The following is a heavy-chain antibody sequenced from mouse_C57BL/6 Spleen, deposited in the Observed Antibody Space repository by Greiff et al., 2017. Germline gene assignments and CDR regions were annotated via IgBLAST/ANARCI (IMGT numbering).Heavy chain of an antibody. Sequence: VQLQQSGPELVKPGASVKLPCKASGYTFTDYNMDWVKQSPGKSLEWIGDINPNNGGTIYNQKFKGKATLTVDKSSSTAYMELRSLTSEDTAVYYCARYLYYSNWGYAMDYWGQGTSVTVSS. J-gene: IGHJ4*01. CDR3: ARYLYYSNWGYAMDY. CDR1: GYTFTDYN. D-gene: IGHD2-5*01. CDR2: INPNNGGT. V-gene: IGHV1-18*01.